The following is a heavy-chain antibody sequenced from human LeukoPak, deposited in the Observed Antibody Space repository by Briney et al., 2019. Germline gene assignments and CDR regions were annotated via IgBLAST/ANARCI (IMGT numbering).Heavy chain of an antibody. CDR3: AKVQSSTSCFDY. CDR2: ISGSGGST. D-gene: IGHD2-2*01. Sequence: PGGSLRLSCAASGFTFSSYAMSWVRQAPGKGLEWVSAISGSGGSTYYAGSVKGRFTISRDNSKNTLYLQMNSLRAEDTAVYYCAKVQSSTSCFDYWGQGTLVTVSS. J-gene: IGHJ4*02. CDR1: GFTFSSYA. V-gene: IGHV3-23*01.